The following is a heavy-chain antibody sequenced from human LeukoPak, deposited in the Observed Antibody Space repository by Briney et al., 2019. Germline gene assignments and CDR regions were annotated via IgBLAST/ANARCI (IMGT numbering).Heavy chain of an antibody. V-gene: IGHV4-4*07. Sequence: SETLSLTCTVSGGSISSYYWSWIRQPAGKGLEWIGRIYTSGSTNYNPSLKSRVTMSVDTSKNQFSLKLSSVTAADTAVYYCAREFNDILTGYYLDYWGQGTLVTVSS. J-gene: IGHJ4*02. CDR1: GGSISSYY. CDR2: IYTSGST. D-gene: IGHD3-9*01. CDR3: AREFNDILTGYYLDY.